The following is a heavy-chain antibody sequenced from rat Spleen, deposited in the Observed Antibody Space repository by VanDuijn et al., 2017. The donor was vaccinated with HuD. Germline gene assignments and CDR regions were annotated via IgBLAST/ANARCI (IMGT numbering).Heavy chain of an antibody. D-gene: IGHD1-4*01. CDR1: GLTFSDYG. CDR3: TRDDPASYYFDY. V-gene: IGHV5-29*01. Sequence: EVQLVESGGGLVQPGRSLKLSCAASGLTFSDYGMAWVRQAPTKGLEWVATISYDGSSTYYRDSVKGRFTISRDNAKSTLYLQMDSLRSEDTATYYCTRDDPASYYFDYWGQGVMVTVSS. J-gene: IGHJ2*01. CDR2: ISYDGSST.